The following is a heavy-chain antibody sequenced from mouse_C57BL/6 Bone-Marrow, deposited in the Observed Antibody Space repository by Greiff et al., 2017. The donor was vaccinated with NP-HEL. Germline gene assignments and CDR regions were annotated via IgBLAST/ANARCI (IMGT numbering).Heavy chain of an antibody. CDR2: INPNNGGT. Sequence: EVQLQQSGPELVKPGASVKISCKASGYTFTDYYMNWVKQSHGKSLEWIGDINPNNGGTSYNQKFKGKATLTVDKSSSTAYMELRSLTSEDSAVYYCACITTVVDFDDWGQGTTLTVSS. CDR1: GYTFTDYY. D-gene: IGHD1-1*01. CDR3: ACITTVVDFDD. J-gene: IGHJ2*01. V-gene: IGHV1-26*01.